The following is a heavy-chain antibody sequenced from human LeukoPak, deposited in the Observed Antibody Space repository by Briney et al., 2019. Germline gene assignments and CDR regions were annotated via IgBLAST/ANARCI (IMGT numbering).Heavy chain of an antibody. V-gene: IGHV3-21*05. Sequence: GGSLRLSCAASGFTFSSYSMNWVRQAPGEGLEWGSYISSIRTYIYYADSVKGRFTISTDNAKNSLYLQMHSLRAEDRDVYYCARDLGLDGDWGQGPLVTVSS. CDR2: ISSIRTYI. CDR3: ARDLGLDGD. D-gene: IGHD2-2*03. CDR1: GFTFSSYS. J-gene: IGHJ4*02.